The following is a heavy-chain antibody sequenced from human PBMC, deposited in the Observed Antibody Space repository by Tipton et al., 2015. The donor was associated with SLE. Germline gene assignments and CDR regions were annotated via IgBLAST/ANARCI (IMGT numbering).Heavy chain of an antibody. CDR3: AKDPGGFNGDYPGDY. Sequence: SLRLSCAASGFTFGDYAMSWVRQAPGKGLEWVAFIRFDGGTENHADSVKGRFTISRDNSKNTLYLQMNDLRPEDTAVYYCAKDPGGFNGDYPGDYWGQGALVAVSS. V-gene: IGHV3-30*02. D-gene: IGHD2-8*01. J-gene: IGHJ4*02. CDR1: GFTFGDYA. CDR2: IRFDGGTE.